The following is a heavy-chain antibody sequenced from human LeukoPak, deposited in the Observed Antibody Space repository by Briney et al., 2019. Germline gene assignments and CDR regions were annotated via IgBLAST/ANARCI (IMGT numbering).Heavy chain of an antibody. Sequence: SETLSLTCTVSGGSVSSGSYYWSWIRQPAGKGLEWIGYIYYSGSTNYNPSLKSRVTISVDTSENQFSLKLSSVTAADTAVYYCARGGTVTYDYWGQGTLVTVSS. CDR1: GGSVSSGSYY. CDR3: ARGGTVTYDY. J-gene: IGHJ4*02. CDR2: IYYSGST. V-gene: IGHV4-61*01. D-gene: IGHD4-17*01.